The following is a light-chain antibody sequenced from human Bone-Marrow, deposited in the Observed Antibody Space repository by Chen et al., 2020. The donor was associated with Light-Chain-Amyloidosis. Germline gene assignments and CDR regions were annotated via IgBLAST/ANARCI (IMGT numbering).Light chain of an antibody. CDR2: EVT. V-gene: IGLV2-14*01. J-gene: IGLJ1*01. CDR3: SSYTITNTLV. CDR1: SSDVGGDNN. Sequence: QSALTQPASVSGSPGQSITISCPGTSSDVGGDNNVSWYQQHPDKAPKLMIYEVTNRPSWVPDRFSGSKSDNTASLTISGLQTEDEADDFCSSYTITNTLVFGSGTRVTVL.